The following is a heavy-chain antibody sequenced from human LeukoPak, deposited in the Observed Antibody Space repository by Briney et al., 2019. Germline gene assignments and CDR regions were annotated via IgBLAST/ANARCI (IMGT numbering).Heavy chain of an antibody. Sequence: SGPTLVKPTQTLTLTCTFSGFSLSTSGVGVGWIRQPPGKALEWLALIYWNDDKRYSPSLKSRLTITKDTSKNQVVLTMTNMDPVDTATYYCAHRGYCSGGSCYTGYFQHWGQGTLVTVSS. D-gene: IGHD2-15*01. CDR3: AHRGYCSGGSCYTGYFQH. V-gene: IGHV2-5*01. CDR1: GFSLSTSGVG. J-gene: IGHJ1*01. CDR2: IYWNDDK.